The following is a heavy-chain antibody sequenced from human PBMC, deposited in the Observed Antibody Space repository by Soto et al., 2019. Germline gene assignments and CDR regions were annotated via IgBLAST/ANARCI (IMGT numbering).Heavy chain of an antibody. CDR1: GYTFTSYG. CDR3: ARGPPYSGSYHYYYGMEV. D-gene: IGHD1-26*01. J-gene: IGHJ6*02. Sequence: ASVKVSCKASGYTFTSYGISWVRQAPGEGLEWMGWISAYNGNTNYAQKLQGRVTMTTDTSTSTAYMELRSLRSDDTAVYYCARGPPYSGSYHYYYGMEVWGHGTTATVS. V-gene: IGHV1-18*01. CDR2: ISAYNGNT.